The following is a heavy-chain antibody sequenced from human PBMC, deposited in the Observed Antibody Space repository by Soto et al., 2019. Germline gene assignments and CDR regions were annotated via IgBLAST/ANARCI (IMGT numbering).Heavy chain of an antibody. CDR1: GYLISSGYY. CDR3: ARDLSSVYASYYFDS. D-gene: IGHD3-22*01. V-gene: IGHV4-38-2*02. Sequence: SETLSLTCSVSGYLISSGYYWGWVRQTPGKGLEWLGSIDYSGKTYKNPSLKSRVSASVDLSQNQFSLNLRSVTAADTAVYFWARDLSSVYASYYFDSGAQGPLVTVPS. CDR2: IDYSGKT. J-gene: IGHJ4*02.